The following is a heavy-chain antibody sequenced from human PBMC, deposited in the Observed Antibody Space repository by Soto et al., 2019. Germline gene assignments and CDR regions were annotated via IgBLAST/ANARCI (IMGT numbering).Heavy chain of an antibody. J-gene: IGHJ6*02. D-gene: IGHD4-17*01. CDR2: IIPILGIA. Sequence: QVQLVQSGAEVKKPGSSVKVSCKASGGTFSSYTISWVRQAPGQGLEWMGRIIPILGIANYAQKFQGRVTITADKSTSSADMELSSLRSEDTAVYYCARDYYGCNAYYYGMDVWGQGTTVTVSS. CDR1: GGTFSSYT. CDR3: ARDYYGCNAYYYGMDV. V-gene: IGHV1-69*08.